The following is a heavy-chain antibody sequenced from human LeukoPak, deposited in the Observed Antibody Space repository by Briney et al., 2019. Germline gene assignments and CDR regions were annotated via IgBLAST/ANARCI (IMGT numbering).Heavy chain of an antibody. CDR2: IKQDGSEK. D-gene: IGHD6-13*01. CDR3: GRSAAAGFFDY. CDR1: GFTFSSYE. V-gene: IGHV3-7*03. J-gene: IGHJ4*02. Sequence: GGSLRLSCAASGFTFSSYEMNWVRQAPGRGLEWVANIKQDGSEKYYVDSVKGRFTISRDNAKNSLYMQMNSLRAEDTAVYYCGRSAAAGFFDYWGQGTLVTVSS.